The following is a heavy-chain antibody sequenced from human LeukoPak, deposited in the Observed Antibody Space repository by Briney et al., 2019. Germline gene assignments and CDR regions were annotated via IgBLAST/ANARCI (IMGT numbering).Heavy chain of an antibody. CDR1: GFTFSNHG. CDR2: ISYDGDNK. V-gene: IGHV3-30*18. Sequence: GSLRLSCAASGFTFSNHGMHWVRQAPGKGVEWVAAISYDGDNKYYADSVKGRFTISRDNSKNTVYLQMNSLRAEGTAVYYCAKGGKWESYYFYYMDVWGKGTTVTVSS. J-gene: IGHJ6*03. D-gene: IGHD1-26*01. CDR3: AKGGKWESYYFYYMDV.